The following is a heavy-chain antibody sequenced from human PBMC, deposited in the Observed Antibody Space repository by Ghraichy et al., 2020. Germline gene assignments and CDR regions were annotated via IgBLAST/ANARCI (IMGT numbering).Heavy chain of an antibody. CDR1: GYTFTDYY. CDR2: INANSGGT. D-gene: IGHD6-13*01. J-gene: IGHJ4*02. V-gene: IGHV1-2*04. Sequence: ASVKVSCKTSGYTFTDYYMHWVRQAPGQGLEWVGWINANSGGTNYAQKFQGWVTITRDTSVSIAYMELSTFRSDDTAVYYCARGGSIVAAGTRIDYCGQGTLVTASS. CDR3: ARGGSIVAAGTRIDY.